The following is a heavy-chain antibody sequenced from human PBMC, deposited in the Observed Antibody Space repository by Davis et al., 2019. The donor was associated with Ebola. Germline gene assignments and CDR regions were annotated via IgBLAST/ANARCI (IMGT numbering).Heavy chain of an antibody. J-gene: IGHJ4*02. D-gene: IGHD3-3*01. CDR1: GFTFSDHY. CDR3: AREDDFWSGYYDY. CDR2: INHSGST. V-gene: IGHV4-34*01. Sequence: MPGGSLRLSCAASGFTFSDHYMDWVRQAPGKGLEWIGEINHSGSTNYNPSLKSRVTISVDTSKNQFSLKLSSVTAADTAVYYCAREDDFWSGYYDYWGQGTLVTVSS.